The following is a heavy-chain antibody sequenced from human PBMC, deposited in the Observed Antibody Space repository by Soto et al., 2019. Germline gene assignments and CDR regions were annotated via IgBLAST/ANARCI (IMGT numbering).Heavy chain of an antibody. J-gene: IGHJ6*02. CDR3: ARGENAFFYYGLDV. Sequence: SETLSLTCTVSGGSITSSYWSWIRRPPGKGLEWITYIYDTGISGYTPSTSYNPSLKSRVTMSVDTSKSQFSLKLTSVTTADTAVYYCARGENAFFYYGLDVWGQGITVTVSS. V-gene: IGHV4-59*01. CDR2: IYDTGISGYTPST. CDR1: GGSITSSY.